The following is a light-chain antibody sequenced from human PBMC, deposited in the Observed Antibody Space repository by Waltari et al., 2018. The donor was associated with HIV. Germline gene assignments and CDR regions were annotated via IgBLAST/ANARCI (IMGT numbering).Light chain of an antibody. V-gene: IGKV1-39*01. Sequence: DIQMTQSPSSLSASVGDRVTITCRASQSISSYLNWYQQKPGKAPKLLIYAASSLQSGVPSRFSDSGSGTDFTLTISSLQPEDFATYYCQQSYSTLPYTFGQGTKLEIK. J-gene: IGKJ2*01. CDR1: QSISSY. CDR3: QQSYSTLPYT. CDR2: AAS.